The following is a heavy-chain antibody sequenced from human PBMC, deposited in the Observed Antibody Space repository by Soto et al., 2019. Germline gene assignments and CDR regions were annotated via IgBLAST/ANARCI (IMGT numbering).Heavy chain of an antibody. CDR3: ARVGTSYARRGLDV. Sequence: SETLSLTCNVSGGAIDSGGYYWCWIRQHPGKGLEWIGYIYYSGSTYYNPSLKSRVSISIDTSKNQFSLELISVTAADTAVYYCARVGTSYARRGLDVWGQGTTVTVSS. D-gene: IGHD7-27*01. J-gene: IGHJ6*02. V-gene: IGHV4-31*03. CDR1: GGAIDSGGYY. CDR2: IYYSGST.